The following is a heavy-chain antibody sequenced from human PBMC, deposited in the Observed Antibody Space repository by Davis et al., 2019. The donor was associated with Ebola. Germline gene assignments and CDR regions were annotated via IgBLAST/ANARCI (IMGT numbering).Heavy chain of an antibody. D-gene: IGHD2-2*01. V-gene: IGHV3-20*04. CDR2: IIWNGGSR. CDR1: GFTFSNYG. CDR3: ARGCSSTSCYWYYYGMDV. J-gene: IGHJ6*01. Sequence: GESLKISCAGSGFTFSNYGMNWVRQAPGKGLEWVSGIIWNGGSRGYADSVKGRFTISRDNAKNSLYLQMNSLRVEDTAVYYCARGCSSTSCYWYYYGMDVWGQGTTVTVSS.